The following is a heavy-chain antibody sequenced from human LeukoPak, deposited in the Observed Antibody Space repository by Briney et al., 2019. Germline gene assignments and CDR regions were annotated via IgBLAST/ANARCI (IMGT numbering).Heavy chain of an antibody. CDR1: GFTFSNFW. D-gene: IGHD3-10*01. V-gene: IGHV3-7*05. Sequence: GGSLRLSCAASGFTFSNFWMTWVRQAPGKGLEWVANIKADGSEKYYVDSVKGRFTISRDNAKNPVYLQMNSLRAEDTAVYYCARVQLYYYYYGVDVWGQGTTVTVSS. CDR3: ARVQLYYYYYGVDV. J-gene: IGHJ6*02. CDR2: IKADGSEK.